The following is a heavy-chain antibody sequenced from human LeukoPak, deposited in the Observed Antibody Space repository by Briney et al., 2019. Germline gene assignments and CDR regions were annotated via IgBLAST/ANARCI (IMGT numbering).Heavy chain of an antibody. V-gene: IGHV3-21*01. CDR3: ARLPSGSYRDFDY. CDR1: GFTFSSYS. D-gene: IGHD1-26*01. CDR2: ISSSSSYI. Sequence: GGSLRLSCAAPGFTFSSYSMNWVRQAPGKGLEWVSSISSSSSYIYYADSVKGRFTISRDNAKNSLYLQMNSLRAEDTAVYYCARLPSGSYRDFDYWGQGTLVTVSS. J-gene: IGHJ4*02.